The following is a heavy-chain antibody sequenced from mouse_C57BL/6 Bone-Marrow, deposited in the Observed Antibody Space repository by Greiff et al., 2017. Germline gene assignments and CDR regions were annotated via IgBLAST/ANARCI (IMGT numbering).Heavy chain of an antibody. CDR2: IYPGDGDT. J-gene: IGHJ3*01. CDR3: ARSLYYYGSSWFAY. D-gene: IGHD1-1*01. CDR1: GYAFSSSW. Sequence: QVQLQQSGPELVKPGASVKISCKASGYAFSSSWMNWVKQRPGKGLEWIGRIYPGDGDTNYNGKFKGKAKLTADNSSCTAYLRLSSLTSEDSAVYFCARSLYYYGSSWFAYWGQGTLVTVSA. V-gene: IGHV1-82*01.